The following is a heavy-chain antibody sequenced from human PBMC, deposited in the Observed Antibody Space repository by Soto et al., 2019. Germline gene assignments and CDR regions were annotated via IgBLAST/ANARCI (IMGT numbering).Heavy chain of an antibody. D-gene: IGHD3-16*01. CDR1: GYSFTSYW. CDR3: AGIGFGGPEP. CDR2: IDPSDSYT. V-gene: IGHV5-10-1*01. J-gene: IGHJ5*02. Sequence: EVQLVQSGAEVKKPGESLRISCKGSGYSFTSYWISWVRQMPGKGLEWMGRIDPSDSYTNYSPSFQGHVTISADKSISPAHPPWNRLKGPEPAKYYRAGIGFGGPEPLGQGTLVTVSS.